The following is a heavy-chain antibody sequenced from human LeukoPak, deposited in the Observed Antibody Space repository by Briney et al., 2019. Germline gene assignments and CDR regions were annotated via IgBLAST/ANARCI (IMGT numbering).Heavy chain of an antibody. D-gene: IGHD3-22*01. V-gene: IGHV4-59*01. Sequence: SETLSLTCTVSGGSISSYYWTWIRQPPGKGLEWIWYIYHIGSTNYNPSLRSRVTISVDTSKNHFSLKLSSVTAADTAVYSCARAANYYYDSSGPSSAFDIWGQGTMVTVSS. CDR3: ARAANYYYDSSGPSSAFDI. J-gene: IGHJ3*02. CDR2: IYHIGST. CDR1: GGSISSYY.